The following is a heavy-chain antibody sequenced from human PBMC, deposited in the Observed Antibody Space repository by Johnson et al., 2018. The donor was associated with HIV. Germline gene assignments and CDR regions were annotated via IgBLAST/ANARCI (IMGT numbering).Heavy chain of an antibody. J-gene: IGHJ3*02. Sequence: QVQLVESGGGVVQPGRSLRLSCAASGFSFSSYGMHWVRQAPGKGLEWVAVIWYDGSNKYYADSVKGRFTISRDNSKNTLSLQMNSLRAEDTAVYYCARVRQPVVDDAFDIWGQGTMVTVSS. CDR3: ARVRQPVVDDAFDI. CDR1: GFSFSSYG. V-gene: IGHV3-30*19. D-gene: IGHD2-15*01. CDR2: IWYDGSNK.